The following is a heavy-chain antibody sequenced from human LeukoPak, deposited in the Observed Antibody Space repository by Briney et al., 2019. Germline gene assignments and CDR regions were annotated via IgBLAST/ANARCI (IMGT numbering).Heavy chain of an antibody. CDR3: ARGGSGSSAYYFDY. J-gene: IGHJ4*02. V-gene: IGHV3-48*02. D-gene: IGHD3-10*01. CDR1: GFTFSSYS. CDR2: ISSGSSSI. Sequence: GGSLRLSCAASGFTFSSYSMNWVRQAPGKGLEWVSYISSGSSSIYYADSVKGRFTISRDNAKNSLYLQMNSLRDEDTAVYYCARGGSGSSAYYFDYWGQGTLVTVSS.